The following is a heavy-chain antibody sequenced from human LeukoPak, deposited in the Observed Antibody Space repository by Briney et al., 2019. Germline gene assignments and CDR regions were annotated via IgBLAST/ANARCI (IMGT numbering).Heavy chain of an antibody. V-gene: IGHV3-30*18. J-gene: IGHJ4*02. D-gene: IGHD5-18*01. CDR1: GFTVSTNC. Sequence: GGSLRLSCAASGFTVSTNCMTWVRQAPGKGLEWVAIMSYDGSNKYYADSVKGRFTISRDNSKNTLYLQMNSLRAEDTAVYYCAKNSRGYSYGYLDYWGQGTLVTVSS. CDR3: AKNSRGYSYGYLDY. CDR2: MSYDGSNK.